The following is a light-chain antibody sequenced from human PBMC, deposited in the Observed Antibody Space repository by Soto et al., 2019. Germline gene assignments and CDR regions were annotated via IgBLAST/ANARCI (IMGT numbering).Light chain of an antibody. CDR1: SSDVGNYNL. V-gene: IGLV2-23*01. J-gene: IGLJ1*01. CDR2: EDT. Sequence: QSALTQPASVSGSAGQSITISCTGTSSDVGNYNLVSWYLHHPGKAPKLLIYEDTKRPSGVSNRFSGSRSGNTASLTVSGLQAEDETDYDCCSYAGSSTYVFGTGTKLTVL. CDR3: CSYAGSSTYV.